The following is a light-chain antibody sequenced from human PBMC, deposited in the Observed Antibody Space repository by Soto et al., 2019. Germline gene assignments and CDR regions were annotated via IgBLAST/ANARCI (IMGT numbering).Light chain of an antibody. Sequence: QSVLTQPASVSGSPGQSITISCTGTSSDVGTYEYVSWYQHHPGKAPKLMIYDVSNRPSGVSDRFSASKSGNTASLTISGLQAEDEADYYCSSYASNGDVLFGGGTKLTVL. CDR2: DVS. CDR3: SSYASNGDVL. V-gene: IGLV2-14*03. CDR1: SSDVGTYEY. J-gene: IGLJ2*01.